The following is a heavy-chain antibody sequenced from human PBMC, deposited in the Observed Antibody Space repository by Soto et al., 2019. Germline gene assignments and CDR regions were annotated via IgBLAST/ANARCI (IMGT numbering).Heavy chain of an antibody. D-gene: IGHD2-15*01. V-gene: IGHV4-39*01. CDR2: FFIGGNT. CDR3: AGSILSPGAWDY. CDR1: AGSISSSTYY. J-gene: IGHJ4*02. Sequence: SEALSLTCTVSAGSISSSTYYWGWMRQPPGKGLEWIASFFIGGNTYYNPSLKSRVTISVDTSKNQFSLKLSSVTAADTAVYYCAGSILSPGAWDYWGQGTLVT.